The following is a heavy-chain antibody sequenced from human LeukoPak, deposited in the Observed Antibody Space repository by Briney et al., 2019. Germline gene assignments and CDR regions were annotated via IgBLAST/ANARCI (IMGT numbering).Heavy chain of an antibody. J-gene: IGHJ1*01. D-gene: IGHD1-26*01. Sequence: SGPTLVNPTQTLTLTCTFSGFSLTTSGVGVGWIRQPPGKALEWLALIYWDDDEFYSPSLNSRLTITKDTSKNQVVLTMTNMDPVDTATYYCAYKVGVGADTRYFQYWGQGILVSVSS. V-gene: IGHV2-5*02. CDR2: IYWDDDE. CDR3: AYKVGVGADTRYFQY. CDR1: GFSLTTSGVG.